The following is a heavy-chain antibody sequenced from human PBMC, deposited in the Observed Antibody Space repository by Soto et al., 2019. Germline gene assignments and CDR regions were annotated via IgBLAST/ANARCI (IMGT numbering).Heavy chain of an antibody. D-gene: IGHD2-15*01. J-gene: IGHJ6*02. CDR3: AADGGLYCSGGSCYVAYYYYGMDV. Sequence: GASVKVSCKASGFTFTSSAVQWVRQARGQRLEWIGWIVVGSGNTNYAQKFQERVTITRDMSTSTAYMELSSLRSEDTAVYYCAADGGLYCSGGSCYVAYYYYGMDVWGQGTTVTVSS. V-gene: IGHV1-58*01. CDR1: GFTFTSSA. CDR2: IVVGSGNT.